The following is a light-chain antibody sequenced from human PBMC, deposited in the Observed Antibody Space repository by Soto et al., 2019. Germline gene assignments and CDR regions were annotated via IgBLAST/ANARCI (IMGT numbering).Light chain of an antibody. Sequence: EIVLTQSPGTLSLSPGERATLSCRASQSVSSSSLAWYQQRPGQAPKLLIYVASSRATGIPDRFSGSRSGTVFALTISRLEPEDFAVYCCQQYASSSVTFGQGTKVDIK. V-gene: IGKV3-20*01. CDR3: QQYASSSVT. CDR2: VAS. CDR1: QSVSSSS. J-gene: IGKJ1*01.